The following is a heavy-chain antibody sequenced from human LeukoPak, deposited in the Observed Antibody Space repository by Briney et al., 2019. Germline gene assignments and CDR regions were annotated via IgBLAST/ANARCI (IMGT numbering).Heavy chain of an antibody. Sequence: SVKVSCKASGGTFSSYAISWVRQAPGQGLEWMGGIIPIFGTANYAQKFQGRVTITADESTSTAYMEMSSLRSEDTAVYYCAGFDYYGSRGYFQHWGQGTLVTVSS. J-gene: IGHJ1*01. CDR2: IIPIFGTA. CDR3: AGFDYYGSRGYFQH. D-gene: IGHD3-10*01. CDR1: GGTFSSYA. V-gene: IGHV1-69*13.